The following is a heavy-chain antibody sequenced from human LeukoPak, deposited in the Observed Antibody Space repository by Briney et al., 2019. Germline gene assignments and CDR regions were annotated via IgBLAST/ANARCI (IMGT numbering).Heavy chain of an antibody. CDR2: ISYDGSNK. J-gene: IGHJ4*02. V-gene: IGHV3-30*04. D-gene: IGHD3-22*01. Sequence: GGSLRLSCAASGFTFSSYAMHWVRRAPGKGLEWVAVISYDGSNKYYADSVKGRFTISRNNSKNTLYLQMNSLRAEDTAVYYCARDGGITMIVVVITYPEYWGQGTLVTVSS. CDR1: GFTFSSYA. CDR3: ARDGGITMIVVVITYPEY.